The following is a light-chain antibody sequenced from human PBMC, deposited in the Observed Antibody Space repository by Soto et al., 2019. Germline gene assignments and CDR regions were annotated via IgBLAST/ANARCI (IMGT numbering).Light chain of an antibody. CDR1: QSVLYSSNNKNY. J-gene: IGKJ1*01. V-gene: IGKV4-1*01. CDR3: QQYFSIPWT. Sequence: DIVMTQSPDSLAVSLGERATINCKSSQSVLYSSNNKNYLAWLQQKPGQPPKLLIYWASTRESGVPDRFSGSGSGTDFTLTISSLQAEDLAVYYCQQYFSIPWTFGQGTKVEIK. CDR2: WAS.